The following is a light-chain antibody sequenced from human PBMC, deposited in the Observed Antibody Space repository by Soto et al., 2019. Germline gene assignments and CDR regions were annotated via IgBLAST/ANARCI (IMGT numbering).Light chain of an antibody. Sequence: DIQMTQSPSTQSASVGDRVTITCRASQSINNWLAWYQQKPGKAPKLLISKASNLKTGFPSRFSGTGSGKEFTLTISSLQPDDFASYYCQQYDSYPFTFGGGTKVEI. CDR3: QQYDSYPFT. J-gene: IGKJ4*01. V-gene: IGKV1-5*03. CDR2: KAS. CDR1: QSINNW.